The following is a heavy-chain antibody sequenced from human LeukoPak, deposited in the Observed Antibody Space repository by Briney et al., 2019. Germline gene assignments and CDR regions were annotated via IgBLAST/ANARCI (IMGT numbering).Heavy chain of an antibody. CDR3: ARSEHYYDSSGYHYFDY. CDR1: GYSFTSQW. J-gene: IGHJ4*02. CDR2: IYPGDSDT. Sequence: GESLKISCKGSGYSFTSQWIGWVRQMPGKGLEWMGIIYPGDSDTRYSPSFEGQVTISADKSISTAYLQWSSLKASDPAMYYCARSEHYYDSSGYHYFDYWGQGTLVTVSS. D-gene: IGHD3-22*01. V-gene: IGHV5-51*01.